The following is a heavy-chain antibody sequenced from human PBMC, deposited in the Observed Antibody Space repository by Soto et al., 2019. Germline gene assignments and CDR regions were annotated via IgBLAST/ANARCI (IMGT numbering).Heavy chain of an antibody. Sequence: QVQLVQSGAEVKKPGSSVKVSCKASGGTFSSYAISWVRQAPGQGLEWMGGIIPIFGTANYAQKFQDRVTITADESTSTAYMELSSLRSEDTAVYYCAREGNYYDSSGFHPDYWGQGTLVTVSS. V-gene: IGHV1-69*01. CDR3: AREGNYYDSSGFHPDY. J-gene: IGHJ4*02. CDR2: IIPIFGTA. CDR1: GGTFSSYA. D-gene: IGHD3-22*01.